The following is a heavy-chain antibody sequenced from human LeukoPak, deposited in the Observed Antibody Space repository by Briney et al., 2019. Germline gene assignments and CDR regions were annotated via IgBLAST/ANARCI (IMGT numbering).Heavy chain of an antibody. CDR3: AKSRMGVVGANLDY. Sequence: GGSLRLSCVASGFTFSRYAMSGVRQAPGRGREWVSAISGSGGSTYYADSVKGRFTISRDNSKNTLYLLMNSLRAEDTAIYYCAKSRMGVVGANLDYWGQGTLVTVSS. V-gene: IGHV3-23*01. CDR2: ISGSGGST. D-gene: IGHD1-26*01. J-gene: IGHJ4*02. CDR1: GFTFSRYA.